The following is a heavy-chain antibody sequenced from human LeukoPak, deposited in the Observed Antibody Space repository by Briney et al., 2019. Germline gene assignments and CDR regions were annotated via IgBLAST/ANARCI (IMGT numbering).Heavy chain of an antibody. V-gene: IGHV4-39*01. Sequence: SETLSLTCSVSGGSVSSNSYYWGWVRQPPGKRLEWIGSIYYTGTYYNPSLKSRATISVDTSKNQFSLKLTSVTAADTAVYYCGTPNCGGDCHFFDYWGQGTLVTVSS. CDR1: GGSVSSNSYY. CDR3: GTPNCGGDCHFFDY. J-gene: IGHJ4*02. CDR2: IYYTGT. D-gene: IGHD2-21*01.